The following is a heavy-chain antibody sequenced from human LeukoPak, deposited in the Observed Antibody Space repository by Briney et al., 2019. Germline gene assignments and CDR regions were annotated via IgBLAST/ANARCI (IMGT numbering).Heavy chain of an antibody. Sequence: GGSLRLSCVASGFAVGSNYMSWVRQAPGKGLEWVSIIYSGGSTYYADSVKGRFTISRHNSKNTLYLQMNSLRAEDTAVYYCAREVGGSAFDIWGQGTMVTVSS. CDR2: IYSGGST. CDR1: GFAVGSNY. CDR3: AREVGGSAFDI. V-gene: IGHV3-53*04. D-gene: IGHD3-16*01. J-gene: IGHJ3*02.